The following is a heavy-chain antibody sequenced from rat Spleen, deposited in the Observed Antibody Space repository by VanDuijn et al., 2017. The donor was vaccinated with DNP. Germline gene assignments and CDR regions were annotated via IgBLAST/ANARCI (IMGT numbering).Heavy chain of an antibody. D-gene: IGHD1-11*01. CDR1: GFTFNNYW. J-gene: IGHJ2*01. Sequence: EVQLVESGGDLVQPGRSLKLSCVASGFTFNNYWMTWIRQVPGKGLEWVATISYDGGRTYYRDSVKGRFTISRDNAKNTQYLQMDSLRSEDTATYYCAKAGGYSPWYFDYWGQGVMVTVSS. CDR3: AKAGGYSPWYFDY. V-gene: IGHV5-31*01. CDR2: ISYDGGRT.